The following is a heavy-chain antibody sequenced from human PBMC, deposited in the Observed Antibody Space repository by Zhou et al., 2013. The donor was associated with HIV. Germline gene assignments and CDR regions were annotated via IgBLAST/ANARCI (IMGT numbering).Heavy chain of an antibody. Sequence: QVQLVQSGAEVKKPGSSVKVSCKASGGTFSSYAISWVRQAPGQGLEWMGRIIPMLGIGNYAQKFQGRVTITADKSTSTAYMELSSLRSEDTAVYYCARGTYYYGSGRPYYNYYMDVWGKGTTVTV. V-gene: IGHV1-69*04. CDR3: ARGTYYYGSGRPYYNYYMDV. CDR2: IIPMLGIG. D-gene: IGHD3-10*01. J-gene: IGHJ6*03. CDR1: GGTFSSYA.